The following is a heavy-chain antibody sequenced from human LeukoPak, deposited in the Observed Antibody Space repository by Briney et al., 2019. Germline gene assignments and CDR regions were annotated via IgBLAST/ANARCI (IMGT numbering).Heavy chain of an antibody. CDR1: GFTFSSYA. V-gene: IGHV3-30*04. J-gene: IGHJ4*02. CDR2: ISYDGSNK. D-gene: IGHD3-10*01. CDR3: ATLGVKDY. Sequence: GGSLRLSCAASGFTFSSYAMHWVRQAPGKGLEWVAIISYDGSNKYYADSVKGRFTISRDNAKNSLYLQMNSLRAEDTAVYYCATLGVKDYWGQGTLVTVSS.